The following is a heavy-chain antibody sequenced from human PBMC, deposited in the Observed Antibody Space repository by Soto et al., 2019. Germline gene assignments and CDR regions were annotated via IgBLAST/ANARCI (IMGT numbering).Heavy chain of an antibody. CDR3: AKAWGWFDP. V-gene: IGHV3-23*01. J-gene: IGHJ5*02. CDR1: GFTFTSYA. Sequence: EVQLLESGGDLVHPGGSLSLSCAASGFTFTSYAMTWVRQAPEKGLEWVSSISASGGTTYYTDSVKGRFTISRDNSKNTLVLQMNSLRVEDTAVYYCAKAWGWFDPWGQGTLVTVSS. D-gene: IGHD3-16*01. CDR2: ISASGGTT.